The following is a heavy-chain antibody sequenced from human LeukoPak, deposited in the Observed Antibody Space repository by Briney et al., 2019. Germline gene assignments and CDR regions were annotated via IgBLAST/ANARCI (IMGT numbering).Heavy chain of an antibody. Sequence: SETLSLTCTVSGGSISSCYWSWIRQPPGKGLEWIGYIYYSGSTDYNPSLKSRVTISVDTSKNQFSLKLSSVTAADTAVYYCARGVSSYYSYYFDYWGQGTLVTVSS. J-gene: IGHJ4*02. V-gene: IGHV4-59*08. CDR3: ARGVSSYYSYYFDY. CDR2: IYYSGST. D-gene: IGHD2-15*01. CDR1: GGSISSCY.